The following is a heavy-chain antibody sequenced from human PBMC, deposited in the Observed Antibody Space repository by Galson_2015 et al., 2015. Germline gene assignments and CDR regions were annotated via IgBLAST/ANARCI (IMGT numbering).Heavy chain of an antibody. CDR1: EYSLTELS. D-gene: IGHD1-26*01. J-gene: IGHJ3*02. CDR2: FDPEDNEI. V-gene: IGHV1-24*01. Sequence: SVKVSCKVSEYSLTELSMHWVRQAPGKGLEWMGGFDPEDNEIVYAQRFQGRVTMTEDTSTDTAYMELRSLGSEDMAAYYCATALIVGPRGHGAFDIWGQGTMVTVSS. CDR3: ATALIVGPRGHGAFDI.